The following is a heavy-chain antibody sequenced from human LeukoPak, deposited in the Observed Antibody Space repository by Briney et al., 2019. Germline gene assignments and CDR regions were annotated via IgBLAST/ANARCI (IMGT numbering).Heavy chain of an antibody. CDR1: GFTFSSYS. J-gene: IGHJ4*02. V-gene: IGHV3-21*01. Sequence: GGSLRLSCAASGFTFSSYSMSWVRQAPGKGLEWVSSISSSSSYIYYADSVKGRFTISRDNAKNSLYLQMNSLRAEDTAVYYCARGNVVPAAYDYWGQGTLVTVSS. CDR3: ARGNVVPAAYDY. D-gene: IGHD2-2*01. CDR2: ISSSSSYI.